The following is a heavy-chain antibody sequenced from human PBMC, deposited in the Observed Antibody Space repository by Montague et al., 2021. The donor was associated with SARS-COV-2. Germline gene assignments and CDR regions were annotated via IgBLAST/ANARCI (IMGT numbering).Heavy chain of an antibody. CDR1: GFSLSTSGMC. V-gene: IGHV2-70*01. D-gene: IGHD4-23*01. CDR2: IDWDDDK. CDR3: ARGYGTTVVTRASDY. J-gene: IGHJ4*02. Sequence: PALVKPTQTLTLTCTFSGFSLSTSGMCVSWIRQPPGKALEWLTLIDWDDDKYYSTSLKTRLTISKDTSKNQVVLTMTNMDPVDTATYYCARGYGTTVVTRASDYWGQGTLVTVSS.